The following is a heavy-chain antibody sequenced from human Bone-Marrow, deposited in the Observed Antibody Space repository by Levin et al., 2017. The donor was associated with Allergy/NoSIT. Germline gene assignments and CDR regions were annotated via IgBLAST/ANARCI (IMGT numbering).Heavy chain of an antibody. CDR1: GFTFSSYS. CDR2: ISSSSSYI. J-gene: IGHJ4*02. Sequence: GESLKISCAASGFTFSSYSMNWVRQAPGKGLEWVSSISSSSSYIDYADSVKGRFTISRDNAKNSLYLQMNSLRAEDTAVYYCARDGGPDCSSTSCRDYWGQGTLVTVSS. D-gene: IGHD2-2*01. V-gene: IGHV3-21*01. CDR3: ARDGGPDCSSTSCRDY.